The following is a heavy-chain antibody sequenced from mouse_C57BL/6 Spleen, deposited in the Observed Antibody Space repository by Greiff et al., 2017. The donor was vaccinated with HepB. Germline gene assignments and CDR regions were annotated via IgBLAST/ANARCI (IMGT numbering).Heavy chain of an antibody. CDR2: ISGGGGNT. D-gene: IGHD2-1*01. CDR3: ARCGNFYYAMDY. Sequence: EVQLVESGGGLVKPGGSLKLSCAASGFTFSSYTMSWVRQTPEKRLEWVATISGGGGNTYYPDSVKGRFTISRDNAKNTLYLQMSSLRSEDTALYYCARCGNFYYAMDYWGQGTSVTVSS. V-gene: IGHV5-9*01. CDR1: GFTFSSYT. J-gene: IGHJ4*01.